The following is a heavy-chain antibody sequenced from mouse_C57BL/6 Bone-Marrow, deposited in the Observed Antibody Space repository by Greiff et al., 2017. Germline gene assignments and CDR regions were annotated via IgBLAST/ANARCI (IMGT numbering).Heavy chain of an antibody. J-gene: IGHJ3*01. CDR3: ARDGRLRRPFAY. CDR2: IYPSDSET. CDR1: GYTFPSYW. V-gene: IGHV1-61*01. D-gene: IGHD2-4*01. Sequence: VQLQQPGAELVRPGSSVKLSCKASGYTFPSYWMAWVKQRPGQGLEWIGNIYPSDSETPYNQTFKDKATLPVDKSSRPSYMQLSSLTSEDSSVYYCARDGRLRRPFAYWGQGTLVTVSA.